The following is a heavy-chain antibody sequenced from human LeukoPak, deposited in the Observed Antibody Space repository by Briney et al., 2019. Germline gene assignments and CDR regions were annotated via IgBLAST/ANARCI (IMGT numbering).Heavy chain of an antibody. D-gene: IGHD4-17*01. CDR3: ASKSSDHGELRFDY. CDR2: IYYIGST. Sequence: SETLSLTCTISGGSTNTYYWSWIRQPPGKGLEWIGYIYYIGSTNYSPSLKSRATISVDTSKNQFSLKLSSVTAADTAEYYCASKSSDHGELRFDYWGQGALVTVSS. CDR1: GGSTNTYY. J-gene: IGHJ4*02. V-gene: IGHV4-59*01.